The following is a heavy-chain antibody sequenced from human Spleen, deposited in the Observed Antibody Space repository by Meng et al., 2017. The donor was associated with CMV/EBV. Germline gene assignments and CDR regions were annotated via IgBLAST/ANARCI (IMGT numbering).Heavy chain of an antibody. V-gene: IGHV3-11*04. CDR2: ISSSGSTI. Sequence: GGSLRLSCAASGFTFSDYYMSWIRQAPGKGLEWVSYISSSGSTIYYADSVKGRFTISRDNAKNSLYLQMNSLRAEDTAVYYCAKVDYDFWSGPADYWGQGTLVTVSS. J-gene: IGHJ4*02. D-gene: IGHD3-3*01. CDR3: AKVDYDFWSGPADY. CDR1: GFTFSDYY.